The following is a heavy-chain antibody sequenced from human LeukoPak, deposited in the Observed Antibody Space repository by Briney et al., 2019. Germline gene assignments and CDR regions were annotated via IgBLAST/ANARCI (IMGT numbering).Heavy chain of an antibody. J-gene: IGHJ3*02. CDR1: GFTFSSYG. D-gene: IGHD4/OR15-4a*01. Sequence: GGSLRLSCAASGFTFSSYGMHWVRQAPGKGLEWVANIKEDGREKYYVDSVKGRFTISRDNAKNSLYLQMNSLRAEDTAVYYCARDTDNYGAGTDAFDSWGQGTMVTVSS. CDR2: IKEDGREK. CDR3: ARDTDNYGAGTDAFDS. V-gene: IGHV3-7*01.